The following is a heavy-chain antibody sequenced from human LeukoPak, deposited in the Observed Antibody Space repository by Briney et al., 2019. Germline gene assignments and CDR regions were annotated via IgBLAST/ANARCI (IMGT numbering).Heavy chain of an antibody. V-gene: IGHV3-72*01. CDR2: SRNKANSYTT. D-gene: IGHD1-26*01. J-gene: IGHJ4*02. CDR1: GFTFSDRY. Sequence: PGGSLRLSCAASGFTFSDRYMVWVRQAPGKGLEWVGRSRNKANSYTTEYAASVKGRFTVSRDDSNNSLYLQMNSLKTEDTAVYYCASSPAGRYTFEYWGQGTLVTVSS. CDR3: ASSPAGRYTFEY.